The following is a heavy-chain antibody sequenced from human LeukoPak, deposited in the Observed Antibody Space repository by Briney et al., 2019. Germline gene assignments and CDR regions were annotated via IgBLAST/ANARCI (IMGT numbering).Heavy chain of an antibody. D-gene: IGHD1-26*01. Sequence: GGSLRLSCAASGFSFSSYSMNWVRQAPGKGLEWVSYISLDSSTTYYADSVKGRFTISRDNAKNSLYLQMNSLRDDDTAVYYCARDDSAGAWELLWDYWGQGTLVTVSS. CDR3: ARDDSAGAWELLWDY. V-gene: IGHV3-48*02. J-gene: IGHJ4*02. CDR2: ISLDSSTT. CDR1: GFSFSSYS.